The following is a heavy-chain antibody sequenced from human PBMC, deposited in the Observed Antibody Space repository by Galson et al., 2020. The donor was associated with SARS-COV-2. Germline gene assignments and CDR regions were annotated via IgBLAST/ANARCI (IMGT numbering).Heavy chain of an antibody. V-gene: IGHV7-4-1*02. CDR3: ARGAGAWFGELLDY. D-gene: IGHD3-10*01. CDR2: INTNTGNP. J-gene: IGHJ4*02. CDR1: GYTFNNYA. Sequence: ASVKVSCTASGYTFNNYALNWVRQAPGQMLEWMAWINTNTGNPTYAQGFTGRFVFSLDTSISTAYLQISSLKAEDTAVYYCARGAGAWFGELLDYWGEGTLVTVSS.